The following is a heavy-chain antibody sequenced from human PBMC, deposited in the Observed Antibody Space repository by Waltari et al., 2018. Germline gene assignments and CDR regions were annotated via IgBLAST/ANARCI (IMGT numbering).Heavy chain of an antibody. Sequence: EVPLVESGGGLVQPGGSLRLSCAASGFTFSSYAMSWVRQAPGKGLEWVSAISGSGGSTYYADSVKGRFTISRDNSKNTLYLQMNSLRAEDTALYYCANSKRLEENPAAFDIWGQGTMVTVSS. CDR3: ANSKRLEENPAAFDI. CDR2: ISGSGGST. CDR1: GFTFSSYA. D-gene: IGHD3-22*01. V-gene: IGHV3-23*04. J-gene: IGHJ3*02.